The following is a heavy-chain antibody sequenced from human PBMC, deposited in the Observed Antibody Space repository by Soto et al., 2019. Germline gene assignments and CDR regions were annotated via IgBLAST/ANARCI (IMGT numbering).Heavy chain of an antibody. CDR1: GFTFSSYG. CDR2: IWYDGSNK. Sequence: GESLKISCAASGFTFSSYGMHWVRQAPGKGLEWVAVIWYDGSNKYYADSVKGRFTISRDNSKNTLYLQMNSLRAEDTAVYYCARELNYDILTGYWPDDAFDIWGQGTMVTVSS. CDR3: ARELNYDILTGYWPDDAFDI. V-gene: IGHV3-33*01. D-gene: IGHD3-9*01. J-gene: IGHJ3*02.